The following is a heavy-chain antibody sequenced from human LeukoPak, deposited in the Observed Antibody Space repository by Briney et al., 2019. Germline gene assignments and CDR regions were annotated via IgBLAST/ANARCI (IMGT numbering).Heavy chain of an antibody. V-gene: IGHV1-24*01. CDR1: GYTLTELS. CDR2: FDPEDGET. D-gene: IGHD2-21*02. Sequence: ASVKVSCKVSGYTLTELSMHWVRQAPGKGLEWMGGFDPEDGETTYAQKLQGRVTMTTDTSTSTAYMELRSLRSDDTAVYYCARDPRAYCGGDCYPFHDAFDIWGQGTMVTVSS. J-gene: IGHJ3*02. CDR3: ARDPRAYCGGDCYPFHDAFDI.